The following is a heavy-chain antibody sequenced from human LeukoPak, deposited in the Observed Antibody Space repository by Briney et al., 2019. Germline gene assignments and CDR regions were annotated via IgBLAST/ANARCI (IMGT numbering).Heavy chain of an antibody. CDR2: MNPNSGNT. Sequence: EASVKVSCKASGYTFTSYGISWVRQAPGQGLEWMGWMNPNSGNTGYAQKFQGRVTMTRNTSISTAYMELSSLRSEDTAVYYCARMPTASHFDYWGQGTLVTVSS. CDR3: ARMPTASHFDY. D-gene: IGHD2-2*01. CDR1: GYTFTSYG. V-gene: IGHV1-8*02. J-gene: IGHJ4*02.